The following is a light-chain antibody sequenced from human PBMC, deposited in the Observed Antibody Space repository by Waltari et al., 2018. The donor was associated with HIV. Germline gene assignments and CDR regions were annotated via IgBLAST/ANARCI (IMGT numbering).Light chain of an antibody. CDR2: SNN. J-gene: IGLJ1*01. V-gene: IGLV1-44*01. Sequence: QSVLTQPPSASTTPGQRVTISCSGSSSNIGSNTVNWYEQLPGAAPKLHIYSNNQRPSGVPDRFSGSKSGTSASLAISGLHSDDEADYYCATWDDSLKGYVFGTGTKVTVL. CDR3: ATWDDSLKGYV. CDR1: SSNIGSNT.